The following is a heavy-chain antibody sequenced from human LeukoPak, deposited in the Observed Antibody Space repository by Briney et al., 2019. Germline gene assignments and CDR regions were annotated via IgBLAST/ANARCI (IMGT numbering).Heavy chain of an antibody. V-gene: IGHV4-39*07. CDR1: GGSISSSSYY. CDR3: ARGPPRIVGATLDYRLDY. Sequence: SETLSLTCTVSGGSISSSSYYWSWIRQPPGKGLEWIGEINHSGSTNYNPSLKSRVTISVDTSKNQFSLKLSSVTAADTAVYYCARGPPRIVGATLDYRLDYWGQGTLVTVSS. J-gene: IGHJ4*02. D-gene: IGHD1-26*01. CDR2: INHSGST.